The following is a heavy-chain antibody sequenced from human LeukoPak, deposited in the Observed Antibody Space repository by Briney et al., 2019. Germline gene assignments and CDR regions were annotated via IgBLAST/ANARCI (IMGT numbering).Heavy chain of an antibody. V-gene: IGHV3-30*04. CDR2: ISYDGSNK. J-gene: IGHJ4*02. D-gene: IGHD3-10*01. Sequence: PGGSLRLSCEASGFTFSSYAMHWVRQAPGKGLEWVAVISYDGSNKYYADSVKGRFTISRDNSKNTLYLQMNSLRAEDTAVYYCARNYGSGSYQYYFDYWGQGTLVTVSS. CDR1: GFTFSSYA. CDR3: ARNYGSGSYQYYFDY.